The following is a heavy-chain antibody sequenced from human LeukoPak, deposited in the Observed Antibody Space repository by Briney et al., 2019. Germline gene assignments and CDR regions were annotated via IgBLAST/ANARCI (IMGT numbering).Heavy chain of an antibody. CDR3: AKDYDILNGSFDY. J-gene: IGHJ4*02. V-gene: IGHV3-30*18. Sequence: PGRSLRLSCAASGFTFSSYGMHWVRQAPGKGLEWVAVISYDGSNKYYADSVKGRFTISRDNSKNTLYLQMNSLRAEDTAVYYCAKDYDILNGSFDYWGQGTLVTVSS. CDR1: GFTFSSYG. CDR2: ISYDGSNK. D-gene: IGHD3-9*01.